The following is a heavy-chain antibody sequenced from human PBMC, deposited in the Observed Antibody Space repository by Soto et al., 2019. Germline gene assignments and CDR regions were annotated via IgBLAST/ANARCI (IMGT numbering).Heavy chain of an antibody. CDR2: INHSGST. V-gene: IGHV4-34*01. D-gene: IGHD3-3*01. CDR3: ARGGVNYDFWSGYYRELAY. CDR1: VGSFSGYY. J-gene: IGHJ4*02. Sequence: AETRSLTCAVYVGSFSGYYWSWVRQPPGNWLEWIVEINHSGSTNYNPSLKSRVTISVDTSKNQFSLKLSSVTAADTAVYYCARGGVNYDFWSGYYRELAYWGQGTLVTVSS.